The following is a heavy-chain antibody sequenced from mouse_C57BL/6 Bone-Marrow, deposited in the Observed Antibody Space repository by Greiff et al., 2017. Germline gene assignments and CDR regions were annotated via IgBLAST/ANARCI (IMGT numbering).Heavy chain of an antibody. Sequence: QVQLQQSGAELVKPGASVKLSCKASGYTFTSYCMHWVKQRPGQGLEWIGMINPNSGSTSYNAKFKSKATLTVDKSSSTAYMQLSSLTSEDSSVYYCARGGNGYYAMDYWGQGTSVTVSS. V-gene: IGHV1-64*01. CDR3: ARGGNGYYAMDY. CDR1: GYTFTSYC. CDR2: INPNSGST. D-gene: IGHD2-1*01. J-gene: IGHJ4*01.